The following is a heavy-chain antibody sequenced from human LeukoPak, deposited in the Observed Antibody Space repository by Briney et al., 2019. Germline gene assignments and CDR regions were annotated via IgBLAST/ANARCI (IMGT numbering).Heavy chain of an antibody. J-gene: IGHJ4*02. CDR1: GYTFTGYY. CDR3: ARDRGATTDFDY. CDR2: INPNSGGT. V-gene: IGHV1-2*02. D-gene: IGHD4-11*01. Sequence: GASVKVSCKASGYTFTGYYMHWVRQAPGQGLEWMGWINPNSGGTNYAQKFQGRVTMTRDTSISTAYMELSSLRSEDTAVYYCARDRGATTDFDYWGQGTLVTVSS.